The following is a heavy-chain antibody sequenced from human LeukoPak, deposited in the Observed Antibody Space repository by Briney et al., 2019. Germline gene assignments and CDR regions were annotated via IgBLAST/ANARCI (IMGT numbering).Heavy chain of an antibody. CDR3: ARGPLVRLPSSFDP. CDR1: GYTFTSYD. CDR2: MNPNSGNT. Sequence: ASVKVSCKASGYTFTSYDINWVRQATGQGLEWMGWMNPNSGNTGSAQRFQGRVTMTRDTSISTAYMELSSLRSEGTAVYYCARGPLVRLPSSFDPWGQGTLVAVSS. D-gene: IGHD3-16*02. V-gene: IGHV1-8*01. J-gene: IGHJ5*02.